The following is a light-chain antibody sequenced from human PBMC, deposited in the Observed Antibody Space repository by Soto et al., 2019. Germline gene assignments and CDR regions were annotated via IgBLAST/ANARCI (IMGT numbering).Light chain of an antibody. CDR1: QRVSSN. Sequence: EIVMTKSPATLSVSPGERATLSCRASQRVSSNLAWHQHKPGQAPRLHIYGPSPRATGIPATFSGSGSGTEFTLTSCSRQSEDFAVYYCQQYNHWLPLTFGGGTTVEIK. V-gene: IGKV3-15*01. J-gene: IGKJ4*01. CDR2: GPS. CDR3: QQYNHWLPLT.